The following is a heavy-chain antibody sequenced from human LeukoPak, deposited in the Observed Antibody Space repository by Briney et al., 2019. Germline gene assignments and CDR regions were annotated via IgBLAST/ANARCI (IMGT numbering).Heavy chain of an antibody. CDR1: GESINSFY. J-gene: IGHJ4*02. CDR3: ARDVVAAAGSFDY. D-gene: IGHD6-13*01. Sequence: SETLSLTCTVSGESINSFYWSWIRQPAGKGLEWIGRIYSSGSTNYSPSLKGRVTMSVDTSKNQFSLKLSSVTAADTAVYYCARDVVAAAGSFDYWGQGTQVTVSS. CDR2: IYSSGST. V-gene: IGHV4-4*07.